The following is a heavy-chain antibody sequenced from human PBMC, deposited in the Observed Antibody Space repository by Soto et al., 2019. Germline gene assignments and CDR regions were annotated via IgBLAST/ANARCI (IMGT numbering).Heavy chain of an antibody. J-gene: IGHJ4*02. V-gene: IGHV1-2*02. CDR1: GYTFTGYY. CDR2: INPNSGGT. CDR3: ARYPPGRPLEY. Sequence: ASVKCSFNASGYTFTGYYMHWVRQAPGQGLECIGWINPNSGGTNYAQNFQGRVTLTRDTSISTAYMELSRLRSDETAVYYCARYPPGRPLEYWGQGTLVTVSS.